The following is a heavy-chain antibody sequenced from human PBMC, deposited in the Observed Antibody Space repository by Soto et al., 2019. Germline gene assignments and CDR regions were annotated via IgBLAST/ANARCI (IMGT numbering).Heavy chain of an antibody. V-gene: IGHV3-23*01. D-gene: IGHD2-15*01. CDR3: AKRRGAGGQFDY. CDR2: VSIGGST. J-gene: IGHJ4*02. Sequence: GGSLRLSCAASGFTFSSYAMGWVRQGPGKGLEWVAVVSIGGSTHYADSVRGRFTISRDNSKNTLSLQMNSLTAEETAVYFCAKRRGAGGQFDYWGQGALVTVSS. CDR1: GFTFSSYA.